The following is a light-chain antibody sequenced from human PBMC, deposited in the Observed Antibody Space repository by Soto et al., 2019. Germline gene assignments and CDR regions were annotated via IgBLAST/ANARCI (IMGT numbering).Light chain of an antibody. CDR3: SSYASSRSRL. Sequence: QSALTQPASVSGSPGQSITISCTGTSSDVGGYNFVSWYQQHPGKAPKLMIYDVNNRPSGVSNRFSGSKSGNTASLTISGLQAEDEADYYCSSYASSRSRLFGGGTKLTVL. CDR2: DVN. V-gene: IGLV2-14*01. CDR1: SSDVGGYNF. J-gene: IGLJ2*01.